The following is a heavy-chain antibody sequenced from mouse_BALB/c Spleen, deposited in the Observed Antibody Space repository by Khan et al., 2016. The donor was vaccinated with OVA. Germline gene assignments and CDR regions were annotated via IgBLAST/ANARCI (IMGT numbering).Heavy chain of an antibody. CDR2: ISYSGRT. CDR1: GYSITSDYA. D-gene: IGHD1-1*01. Sequence: QLEESGPGLVNPSQSLSLTCTVTGYSITSDYAWNWIRQFPGNKLEWMGYISYSGRTSYNPSLKSRISITRDTSKNQVFLQLNFVTTEDTASYFCARSVTITTVVATDFDYWGQGTTLTVSS. CDR3: ARSVTITTVVATDFDY. V-gene: IGHV3-2*02. J-gene: IGHJ2*01.